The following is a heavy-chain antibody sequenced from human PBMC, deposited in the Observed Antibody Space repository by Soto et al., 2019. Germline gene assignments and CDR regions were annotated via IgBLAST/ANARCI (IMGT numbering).Heavy chain of an antibody. D-gene: IGHD4-17*01. Sequence: GGSLRLSCAASGFTFSDYYMSWIRQAPGKGLEWVPDISSSGSIMYYADSVKGRFTISRGNAKNSLYLQMNSLRAEDTAVYYCARDLATVTRLDWFDPWGQGTLVTVSS. CDR3: ARDLATVTRLDWFDP. CDR1: GFTFSDYY. V-gene: IGHV3-11*04. J-gene: IGHJ5*02. CDR2: ISSSGSIM.